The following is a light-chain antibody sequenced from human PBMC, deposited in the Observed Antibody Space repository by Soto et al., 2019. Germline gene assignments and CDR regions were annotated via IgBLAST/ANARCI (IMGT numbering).Light chain of an antibody. Sequence: DIKLTHSPSTLSASVGDTVTITCRASQRISGWLAWHQQKPGKAPKLLIYDVSALKRGVPPRFSGSGSGADFTLTINSLQPEDLATYYCQHYNSYSEAFGQGTKVDI. V-gene: IGKV1-5*01. CDR3: QHYNSYSEA. J-gene: IGKJ1*01. CDR1: QRISGW. CDR2: DVS.